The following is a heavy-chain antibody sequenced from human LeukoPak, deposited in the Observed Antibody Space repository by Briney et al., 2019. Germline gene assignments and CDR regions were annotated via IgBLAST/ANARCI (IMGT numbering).Heavy chain of an antibody. CDR3: TCDVRPYAVLYTTNWFDT. CDR2: ISPYNGNT. J-gene: IGHJ5*01. CDR1: GYTFTSYG. Sequence: ASVKVSCKASGYTFTSYGISWVRQAPGQGLEWMGWISPYNGNTNYAQKLQGRVTMTTDTSTSTAYMELRSLRSDDTAVYYCTCDVRPYAVLYTTNWFDTWGQGTMVTVSS. V-gene: IGHV1-18*01. D-gene: IGHD3-10*02.